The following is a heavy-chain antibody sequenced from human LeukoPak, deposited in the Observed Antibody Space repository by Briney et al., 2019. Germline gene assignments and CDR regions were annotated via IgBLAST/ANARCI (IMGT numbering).Heavy chain of an antibody. CDR2: ISYSGST. V-gene: IGHV4-59*08. CDR3: ARRPGAVTLDH. CDR1: GGSFSDYH. Sequence: SETLSLTCTLSGGSFSDYHWNWIRQPPGKGLEWVGYISYSGSTNYNPSLKTRVTISLDTSKNQFSLKLNSVTAADTAVYYCARRPGAVTLDHWGQGTLVTVSS. D-gene: IGHD3-10*01. J-gene: IGHJ4*02.